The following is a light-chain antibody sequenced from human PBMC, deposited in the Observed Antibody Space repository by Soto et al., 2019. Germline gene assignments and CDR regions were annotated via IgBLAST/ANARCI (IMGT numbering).Light chain of an antibody. Sequence: DSLLTQSPGTLSLSPGERAPLSCRASQSVSSYLAWYQQKPGQAPRLLIYDASNRATGIPARFSGSGSGTDFTLTISSLEPEDFAVYYCQQRSNWPITFGQGTRLEIK. CDR1: QSVSSY. J-gene: IGKJ5*01. CDR3: QQRSNWPIT. V-gene: IGKV3-11*01. CDR2: DAS.